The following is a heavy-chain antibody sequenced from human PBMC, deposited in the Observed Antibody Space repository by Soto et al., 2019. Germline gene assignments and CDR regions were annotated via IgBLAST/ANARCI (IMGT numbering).Heavy chain of an antibody. CDR1: GGSISSYY. V-gene: IGHV4-30-4*01. D-gene: IGHD6-19*01. J-gene: IGHJ4*02. Sequence: SETLSLTCTVSGGSISSYYWTWIRQPPGKGLEWIGYIYYSGNTYYNPSLKSRVMISVDTSKNQFSLNLSSVTAADTAVYYCVRAGYTNGWYYFDYWGQGTLVTVSS. CDR3: VRAGYTNGWYYFDY. CDR2: IYYSGNT.